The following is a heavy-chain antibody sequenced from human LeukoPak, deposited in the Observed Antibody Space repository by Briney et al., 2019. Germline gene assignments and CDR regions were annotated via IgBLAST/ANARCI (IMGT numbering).Heavy chain of an antibody. Sequence: GGSLRLSCAASGFTFSSYSMNWVRQAPGKGLEWVSSISSSSSYIYYADSVKGRFTISRDNAKNSLYLQMNSLRAEGTTVYYCAMMNSGSYWGSGFDYWGQGTLVTVSS. CDR2: ISSSSSYI. J-gene: IGHJ4*02. D-gene: IGHD1-26*01. V-gene: IGHV3-21*01. CDR3: AMMNSGSYWGSGFDY. CDR1: GFTFSSYS.